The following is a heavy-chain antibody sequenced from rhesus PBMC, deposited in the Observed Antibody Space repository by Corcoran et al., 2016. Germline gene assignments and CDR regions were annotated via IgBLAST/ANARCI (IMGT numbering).Heavy chain of an antibody. Sequence: QVQLQESGPGLVKPSETLSLTCAGSGGSFSSYWWSWIRQPPGKGLEWIGESTGNIGRTNPTPSLKSRVTISKDASKNQCSLKLSSVAAADTAVYYCARGQLASTRSQRRYYDLDSWGQGVVVTVSS. V-gene: IGHV4-80*01. D-gene: IGHD6-25*01. CDR2: STGNIGRT. J-gene: IGHJ6*01. CDR1: GGSFSSYW. CDR3: ARGQLASTRSQRRYYDLDS.